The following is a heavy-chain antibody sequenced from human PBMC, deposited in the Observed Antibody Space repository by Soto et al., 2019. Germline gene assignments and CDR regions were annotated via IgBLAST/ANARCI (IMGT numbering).Heavy chain of an antibody. V-gene: IGHV3-66*01. CDR3: ARAPYGSGSYYSYYYYYYMDV. D-gene: IGHD3-10*01. CDR2: IYSGGST. Sequence: GGSLRLSCAASGFTVSSNYMSWVRQAPGKGLEWVSVIYSGGSTYYADSVKGRFTISRDNSKNTLYLQMNSLRAEDTAVYYCARAPYGSGSYYSYYYYYYMDVWGKGTTVTVSS. J-gene: IGHJ6*03. CDR1: GFTVSSNY.